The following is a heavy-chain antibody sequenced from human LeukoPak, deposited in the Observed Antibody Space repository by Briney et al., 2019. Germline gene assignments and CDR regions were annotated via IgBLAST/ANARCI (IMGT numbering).Heavy chain of an antibody. CDR1: GGSISSYY. Sequence: SETLSHTCTVSGGSISSYYWSWIRQPPGKGLEWIGYIYYSGSTNYNPSLKSRVTISVDTSKNQFSLNLSSVTAADPAVYYCARASGVVGATGFDYWGQGTLVTVSS. D-gene: IGHD1-26*01. CDR2: IYYSGST. CDR3: ARASGVVGATGFDY. V-gene: IGHV4-59*01. J-gene: IGHJ4*02.